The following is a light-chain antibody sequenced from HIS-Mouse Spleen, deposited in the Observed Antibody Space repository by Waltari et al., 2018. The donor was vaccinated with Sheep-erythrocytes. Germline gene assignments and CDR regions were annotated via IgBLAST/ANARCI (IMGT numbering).Light chain of an antibody. V-gene: IGKV1-13*02. Sequence: AIQLTQSPPSLPASLGDRVTIACRASHGISSALAWYQQKPGKSPKLLIYDASSLESGVPSRFSGSGSGTDFTLTISSLQPEDFATYYCQQFNSYLYTFGQGTKLEIK. J-gene: IGKJ2*01. CDR2: DAS. CDR1: HGISSA. CDR3: QQFNSYLYT.